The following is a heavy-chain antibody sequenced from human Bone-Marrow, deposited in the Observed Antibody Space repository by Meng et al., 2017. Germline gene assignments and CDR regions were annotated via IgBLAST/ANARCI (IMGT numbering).Heavy chain of an antibody. J-gene: IGHJ4*02. CDR1: GDSISSSSYY. CDR3: ARHPRRDGYNFPDY. Sequence: QLQLQESGPGLVKPSETLSLTCSVSGDSISSSSYYWGWIRQPPGKGLEWIGSIYYSGSTYYNPSLKSRVTKSVDTSKNQFSLKLSSVTAADTAVYYCARHPRRDGYNFPDYWGQGTLVTVSS. V-gene: IGHV4-39*01. D-gene: IGHD5-24*01. CDR2: IYYSGST.